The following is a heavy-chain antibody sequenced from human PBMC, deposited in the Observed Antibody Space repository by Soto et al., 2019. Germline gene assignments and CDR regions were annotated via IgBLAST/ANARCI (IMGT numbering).Heavy chain of an antibody. D-gene: IGHD4-17*01. CDR2: ISYDGSNK. J-gene: IGHJ6*02. CDR3: ARGDATVTTYYYYYGMDV. Sequence: QVQLVESGGGVVQPGRSLRLSCAASGFTFSSYAMHWVRQAPGKGLEWVAVISYDGSNKYYADSVKGRFTISRDNSKNTLYLQMNSLRAEDTAVYYCARGDATVTTYYYYYGMDVWGQGTTVTVSS. V-gene: IGHV3-30-3*01. CDR1: GFTFSSYA.